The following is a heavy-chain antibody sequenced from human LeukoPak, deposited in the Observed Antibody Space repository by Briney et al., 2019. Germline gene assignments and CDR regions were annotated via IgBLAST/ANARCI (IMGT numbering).Heavy chain of an antibody. D-gene: IGHD1-14*01. V-gene: IGHV3-30-3*01. CDR1: GFTFSNYA. CDR3: ARARDQTYKSAYFQH. J-gene: IGHJ1*01. CDR2: ISYDGIYK. Sequence: PGGSLRLSCAASGFTFSNYAMHCVRQAPGKGLEWVAVISYDGIYKYYADSVKGRFTISRDNSENTLYPQMNSLRDEDTTVYYCARARDQTYKSAYFQHWGQGTLVTVSS.